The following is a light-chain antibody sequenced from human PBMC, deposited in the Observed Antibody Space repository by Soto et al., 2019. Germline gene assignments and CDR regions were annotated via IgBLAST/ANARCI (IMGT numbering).Light chain of an antibody. CDR3: QQFGVSPT. CDR1: QTISDTF. Sequence: EIVLTQSPGPLSLSPGERATLSCRASQTISDTFLAWYQQKPGQAPRLLIYGASSRATDIPDRFSGTGSGTDFTLTIDRLEPEEFAVYYCQQFGVSPTFGGGTKVEIK. V-gene: IGKV3-20*01. J-gene: IGKJ4*01. CDR2: GAS.